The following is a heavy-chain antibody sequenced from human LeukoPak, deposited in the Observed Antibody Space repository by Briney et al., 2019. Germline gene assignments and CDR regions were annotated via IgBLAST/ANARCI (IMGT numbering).Heavy chain of an antibody. CDR2: ISSSSSYI. V-gene: IGHV3-21*01. D-gene: IGHD5-12*01. J-gene: IGHJ4*02. CDR1: GFTFSSYS. CDR3: ARDRGYSGYDPSHFDY. Sequence: GGSLRLSCAASGFTFSSYSMNWVRQAPGKGLEWVSSISSSSSYIYYADSVKGRFTIPRDNAKNSLYLQMNSLRAEDTAVYYCARDRGYSGYDPSHFDYWGQGTLVTVSS.